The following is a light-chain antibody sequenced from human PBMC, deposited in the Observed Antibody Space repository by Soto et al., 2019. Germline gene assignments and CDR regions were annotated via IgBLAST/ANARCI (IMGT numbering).Light chain of an antibody. V-gene: IGKV3-15*01. CDR1: QSVGSN. CDR2: GAS. CDR3: QQYNNWPAYT. Sequence: EIVMTQSPATLSVSPGERATLSCRASQSVGSNLAWYQLKPGQAPRLLIYGASTRATGIPARFSGSGSGTDFTLSISSLQSEDFALYYCQQYNNWPAYTFGQGTKLEIK. J-gene: IGKJ2*01.